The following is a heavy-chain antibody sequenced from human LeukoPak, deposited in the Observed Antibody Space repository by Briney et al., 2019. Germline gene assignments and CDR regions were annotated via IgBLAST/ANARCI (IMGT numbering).Heavy chain of an antibody. CDR1: GGSISSYY. Sequence: PSETLSLTCTVSGGSISSYYWGWIRQPPGKGLEWIGSISNARTTYYNPSLKSRVTVSLDTSRTQFSLRLNSVTAADTAVYYCTRDRRVNCFYSWGQGTLVTVSS. CDR3: TRDRRVNCFYS. D-gene: IGHD5/OR15-5a*01. J-gene: IGHJ4*02. V-gene: IGHV4-39*07. CDR2: ISNARTT.